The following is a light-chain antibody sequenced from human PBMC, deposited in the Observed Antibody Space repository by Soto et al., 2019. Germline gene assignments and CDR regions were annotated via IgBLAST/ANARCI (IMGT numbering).Light chain of an antibody. Sequence: EIVLTQSPGTLSLSPGERATPSCRASESVSDNYLAWYQQRSGQAPRLVIYGASSRASAVPDRFSGSGSGAGFTLTIRRLEPEDFAVYYCQQYGSSPLTFGGGTKVDIK. J-gene: IGKJ4*01. V-gene: IGKV3-20*01. CDR2: GAS. CDR3: QQYGSSPLT. CDR1: ESVSDNY.